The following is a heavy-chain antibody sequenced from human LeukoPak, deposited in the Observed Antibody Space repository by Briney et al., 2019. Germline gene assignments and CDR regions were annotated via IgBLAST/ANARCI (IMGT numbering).Heavy chain of an antibody. J-gene: IGHJ2*01. V-gene: IGHV4-34*01. CDR2: INHSGST. D-gene: IGHD3-10*01. Sequence: SETLSLTCAVYGGSFSGYYWSWIRQPPGKGLEWIGEINHSGSTNYNPSLKSRVTISVDTSKNQFSLKLSSVTAADTAVYYCARGQEIWLGDHPGWYFDLWGRGTLVTVSS. CDR3: ARGQEIWLGDHPGWYFDL. CDR1: GGSFSGYY.